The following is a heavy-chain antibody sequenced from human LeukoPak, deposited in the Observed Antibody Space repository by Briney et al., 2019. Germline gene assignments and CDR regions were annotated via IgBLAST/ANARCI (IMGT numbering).Heavy chain of an antibody. J-gene: IGHJ4*02. CDR2: IIPIFGTA. V-gene: IGHV1-69*13. CDR1: GGTFSSYA. Sequence: SVKVSCKASGGTFSSYAISWVRQAPGQGLEWMGGIIPIFGTANYAQEFQGRVTITADESTSTAYMELSSLRSEDTAVYYCARDEKHGPSSSWYEYYFDYWGQGTLVTVSS. D-gene: IGHD6-13*01. CDR3: ARDEKHGPSSSWYEYYFDY.